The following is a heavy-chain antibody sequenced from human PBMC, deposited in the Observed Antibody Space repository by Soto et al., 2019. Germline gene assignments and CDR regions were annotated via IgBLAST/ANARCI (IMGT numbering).Heavy chain of an antibody. Sequence: SVKVSCKASAGTFSSYTISWVRQAPGQGLEWMGRIIPILGIANYAQKFQGRVTITADKSTSTAYMELSSLRSEDTAVYYCARDEDLDIVVVPAAKNYYYYGMDVWG. J-gene: IGHJ6*02. CDR1: AGTFSSYT. D-gene: IGHD2-2*03. CDR3: ARDEDLDIVVVPAAKNYYYYGMDV. CDR2: IIPILGIA. V-gene: IGHV1-69*02.